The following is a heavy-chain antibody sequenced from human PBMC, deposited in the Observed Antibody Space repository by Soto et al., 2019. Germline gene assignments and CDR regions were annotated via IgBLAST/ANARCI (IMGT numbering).Heavy chain of an antibody. CDR3: ARTYVEMATIPYLFDY. J-gene: IGHJ4*02. V-gene: IGHV3-53*01. D-gene: IGHD5-12*01. Sequence: GGSLRLSCAASGFTVSTNYISWVRQAPGKGLEWVSIIYSGGKTYYADSVKGRFVISRDNSKNTLYLQMNSLRAEDTAVYYCARTYVEMATIPYLFDYWGQGTLVTVSS. CDR1: GFTVSTNY. CDR2: IYSGGKT.